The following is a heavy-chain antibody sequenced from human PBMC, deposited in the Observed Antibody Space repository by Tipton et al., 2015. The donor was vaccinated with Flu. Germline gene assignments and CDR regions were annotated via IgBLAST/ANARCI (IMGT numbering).Heavy chain of an antibody. V-gene: IGHV3-53*01. CDR1: GFTVSSNY. CDR2: IYSDGNI. CDR3: ARESEGYYDYVWGSYPQPPPF. J-gene: IGHJ4*02. D-gene: IGHD3-16*02. Sequence: CAASGFTVSSNYMSWVRQAPGKGLEWVSLIYSDGNIYYADSVKGRFTISRDNSKNTVYLQMNSLRVEDTAVYYCARESEGYYDYVWGSYPQPPPFWGQGTLVTVSS.